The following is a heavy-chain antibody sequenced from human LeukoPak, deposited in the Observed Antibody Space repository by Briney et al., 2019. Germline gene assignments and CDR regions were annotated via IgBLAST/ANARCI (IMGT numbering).Heavy chain of an antibody. D-gene: IGHD4-23*01. J-gene: IGHJ4*02. CDR3: ARVDYGGNADY. CDR1: GYIFSNYG. Sequence: ASVKVSCKASGYIFSNYGITWVRQAPGQGLEWMGGIIPIFGTANYAQKFQGRVTITADESTSTAYMELSSLRSEDTAVYYCARVDYGGNADYWGQGTLVTVSS. V-gene: IGHV1-69*13. CDR2: IIPIFGTA.